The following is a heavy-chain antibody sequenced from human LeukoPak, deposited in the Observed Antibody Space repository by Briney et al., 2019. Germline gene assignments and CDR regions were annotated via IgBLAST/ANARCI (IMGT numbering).Heavy chain of an antibody. J-gene: IGHJ3*02. D-gene: IGHD2-15*01. V-gene: IGHV4-39*01. CDR1: GGSISSYY. CDR3: ARLSHIYCSGGGCRGAFDI. CDR2: IYYSGST. Sequence: SETLSLTCTVSGGSISSYYWGWIRQPPGKGLGWIGIIYYSGSTSYNPSLKSRVTISVDTSKNLFSLKLSSVTAADTAMYYCARLSHIYCSGGGCRGAFDIWGQGTMVTVSS.